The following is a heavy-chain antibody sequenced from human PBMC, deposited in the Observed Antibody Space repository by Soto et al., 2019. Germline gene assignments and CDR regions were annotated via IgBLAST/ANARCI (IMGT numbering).Heavy chain of an antibody. Sequence: SETLSLTCAVSGGSISNGGYSWSWIRQPPGKGLEWIGYIYHSGATYYNPSLESRVTISVDTSKNQFSLSLSSVTAADTAVYYCARTSYYDSSGSLRTTAASDWGQGTLVTVSS. CDR1: GGSISNGGYS. CDR3: ARTSYYDSSGSLRTTAASD. J-gene: IGHJ4*02. CDR2: IYHSGAT. D-gene: IGHD3-22*01. V-gene: IGHV4-30-2*01.